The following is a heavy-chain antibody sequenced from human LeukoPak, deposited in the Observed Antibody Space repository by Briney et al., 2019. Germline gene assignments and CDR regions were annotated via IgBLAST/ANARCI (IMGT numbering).Heavy chain of an antibody. CDR2: IYSGGST. D-gene: IGHD6-13*01. CDR3: AREGAAAGLRYYYGMDV. J-gene: IGHJ6*02. CDR1: GFTVSSNY. Sequence: PGGSLRLSCAASGFTVSSNYMSWVRQAPGKGLEWVSVIYSGGSTYYADSVKGRFTISRDNSKNTLYLQMNSLRAEDTAVYYCAREGAAAGLRYYYGMDVWGQGTTVTVSS. V-gene: IGHV3-66*01.